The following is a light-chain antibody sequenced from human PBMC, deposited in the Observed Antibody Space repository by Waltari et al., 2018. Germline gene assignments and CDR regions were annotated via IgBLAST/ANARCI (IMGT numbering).Light chain of an antibody. CDR1: SSNIGNRY. CDR3: ETWDTSLSAWV. V-gene: IGLV1-51*01. J-gene: IGLJ3*02. CDR2: DND. Sequence: QSVLTQAPSVSAAPGQKVTISCAGSSSNIGNRYVSWYQKFPGTAPKLLMYDNDKRPSGIPDRFSASKSGTSATLDITGLQTGDESNYYCETWDTSLSAWVFGGGTKLTVL.